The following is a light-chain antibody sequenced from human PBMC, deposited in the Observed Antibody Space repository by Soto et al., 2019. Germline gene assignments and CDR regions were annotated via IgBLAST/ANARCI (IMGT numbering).Light chain of an antibody. CDR1: QSVLYSSNNRNY. CDR3: QQYYSTLLT. J-gene: IGKJ4*01. CDR2: WAS. Sequence: DIVMTQSPDSLAVSLGERATINCKSSQSVLYSSNNRNYLAWFQQKPGQAPELLIYWASTRESGVPDRFSGSGSGTDFTLTISSLQAEDVAVYYCQQYYSTLLTFGGGTKVEIK. V-gene: IGKV4-1*01.